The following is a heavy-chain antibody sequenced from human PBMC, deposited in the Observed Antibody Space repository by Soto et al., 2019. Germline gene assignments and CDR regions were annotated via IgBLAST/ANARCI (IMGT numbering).Heavy chain of an antibody. CDR2: ISFSGSP. CDR3: AALLGHCSGGTCLFRWFDP. J-gene: IGHJ5*02. CDR1: GGSISSESYF. V-gene: IGHV4-39*01. Sequence: QLQLQESGPGLAKPSETLSLTCTVSGGSISSESYFWGWVRQPSGKGLEWVGTISFSGSPFFNPPLKGRATLSADTSKNQFYLRLSAVTAADSAVYFCAALLGHCSGGTCLFRWFDPWGQGSLVTVSS. D-gene: IGHD2-15*01.